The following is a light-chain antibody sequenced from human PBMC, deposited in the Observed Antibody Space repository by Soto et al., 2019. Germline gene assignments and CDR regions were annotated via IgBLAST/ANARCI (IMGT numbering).Light chain of an antibody. Sequence: EIVLTQSPGTLSLSPGERATLSCRASQSVSSSYLAWYQQKPGQAPRLLIYGASSRATGIPDRFSGIGSGTDFTLTISRLEPEDFAVYYCQQYGSSPTFGQGTKLEIK. J-gene: IGKJ2*01. CDR2: GAS. CDR1: QSVSSSY. CDR3: QQYGSSPT. V-gene: IGKV3-20*01.